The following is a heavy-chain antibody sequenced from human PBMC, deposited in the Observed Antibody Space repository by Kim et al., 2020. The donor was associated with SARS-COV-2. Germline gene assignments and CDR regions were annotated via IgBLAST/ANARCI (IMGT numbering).Heavy chain of an antibody. CDR1: GFTFSSYS. V-gene: IGHV3-21*01. CDR2: ISSSSSYI. Sequence: GGSLRLSCAASGFTFSSYSMNWVRQAPGKGLEWVSSISSSSSYIYYADSVKGRFTISRDNAKNSLYLQMNSLRAEDTAVYYCARDPWPYSSGWSRMVRYPWGQGTLVTVSS. J-gene: IGHJ5*02. CDR3: ARDPWPYSSGWSRMVRYP. D-gene: IGHD6-19*01.